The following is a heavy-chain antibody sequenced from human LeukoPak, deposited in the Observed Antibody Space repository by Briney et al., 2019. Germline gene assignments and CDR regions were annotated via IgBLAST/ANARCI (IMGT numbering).Heavy chain of an antibody. V-gene: IGHV3-66*01. CDR1: GFIVSSNY. J-gene: IGHJ4*02. CDR3: ARDRGAWIQLWSSNDY. D-gene: IGHD5-18*01. Sequence: AGGSLRLSCAGSGFIVSSNYMSWVRQAAGKGLEWVSVIYGSSRTYYADSVKGRFTISRDNSKNTVYLQMDSLRAEDTAVYYCARDRGAWIQLWSSNDYWGQGTLVTVSS. CDR2: IYGSSRT.